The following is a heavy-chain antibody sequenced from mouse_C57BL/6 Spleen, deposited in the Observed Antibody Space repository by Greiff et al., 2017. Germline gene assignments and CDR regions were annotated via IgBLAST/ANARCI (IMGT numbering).Heavy chain of an antibody. CDR2: LSYDGSN. J-gene: IGHJ4*01. CDR1: GYSITSGYY. V-gene: IGHV3-6*01. D-gene: IGHD2-4*01. Sequence: EVKLMESGPGLVKPSQSLSLTCSVTGYSITSGYYWNWIRQFPGNKLEWMGYLSYDGSNNYNPSLKNRIYITRDTSKNQFFLELNSVTTEDTATYYCARGYDYLYALYYWGHVTSVTVSS. CDR3: ARGYDYLYALYY.